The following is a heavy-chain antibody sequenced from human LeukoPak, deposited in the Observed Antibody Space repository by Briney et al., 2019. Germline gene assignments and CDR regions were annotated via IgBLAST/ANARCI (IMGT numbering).Heavy chain of an antibody. V-gene: IGHV3-30*18. CDR1: GFTFSSYG. Sequence: GRPLRLSCAASGFTFSSYGMHWVRQAPGKGLEGVAVISYDGSNKYYADSVKGRFTISRDNSKNTLYLQMNSLRAEDTAVYYCANTNYYDSSGSTGGFYFDYWGQGTLVTVSS. J-gene: IGHJ4*02. D-gene: IGHD3-22*01. CDR3: ANTNYYDSSGSTGGFYFDY. CDR2: ISYDGSNK.